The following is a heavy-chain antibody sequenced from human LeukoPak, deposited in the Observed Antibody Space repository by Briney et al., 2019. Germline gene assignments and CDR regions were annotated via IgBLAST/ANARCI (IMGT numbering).Heavy chain of an antibody. D-gene: IGHD3-10*01. CDR2: IYYSGST. Sequence: SETLSLTCTVSGGSISSYYWSWIRQPPGKGLEWIGYIYYSGSTNYNPSLKSRVTISVDTSKNQFSLKLSSVTAADTAVYYCAREERESLIFDYWGHGTLVTVSS. CDR3: AREERESLIFDY. V-gene: IGHV4-59*12. J-gene: IGHJ4*01. CDR1: GGSISSYY.